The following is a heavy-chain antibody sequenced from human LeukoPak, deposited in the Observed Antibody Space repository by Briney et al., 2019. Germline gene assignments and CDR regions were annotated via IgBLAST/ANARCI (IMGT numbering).Heavy chain of an antibody. CDR1: GFTFSSHA. J-gene: IGHJ2*01. V-gene: IGHV3-23*01. CDR2: IYGGGDAT. D-gene: IGHD2-2*01. Sequence: GGSLRLSCAASGFTFSSHAMTWFRQAREKGLEWVASIYGGGDATFYADSVRGRFTISRDNSKNALYLQLNSLSANDSAIYYCAKDRTVVPRAYWYFDLWGRGTLVTVSS. CDR3: AKDRTVVPRAYWYFDL.